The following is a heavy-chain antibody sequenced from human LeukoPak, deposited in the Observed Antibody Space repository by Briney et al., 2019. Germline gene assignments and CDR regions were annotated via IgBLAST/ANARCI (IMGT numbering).Heavy chain of an antibody. D-gene: IGHD2-2*01. CDR2: FDPEDGET. CDR3: ATVGYCSSTSCYGLIYWFDP. CDR1: GYTLTELS. Sequence: GASVKVSCKVSGYTLTELSMHWVRQAPGKGLEWMGGFDPEDGETIYAQKFQGRVTMTEDTSTDTAYMELSSLRSEDTAVYYCATVGYCSSTSCYGLIYWFDPWGQGTLVTVSS. J-gene: IGHJ5*02. V-gene: IGHV1-24*01.